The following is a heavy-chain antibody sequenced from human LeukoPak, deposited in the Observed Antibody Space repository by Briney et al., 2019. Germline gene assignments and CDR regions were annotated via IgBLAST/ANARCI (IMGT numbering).Heavy chain of an antibody. CDR2: ISAYNGNT. CDR3: ARDPPLVGATARFGYY. CDR1: GYTFTSYG. V-gene: IGHV1-18*01. Sequence: ASVKVSCKASGYTFTSYGISWVRQAPGQGLEWMGWISAYNGNTNYAQKLQGRVTMTTDTSTSTAYMELRSLRSDDTAVYYCARDPPLVGATARFGYYWGQGTLVTVSS. D-gene: IGHD1-26*01. J-gene: IGHJ4*02.